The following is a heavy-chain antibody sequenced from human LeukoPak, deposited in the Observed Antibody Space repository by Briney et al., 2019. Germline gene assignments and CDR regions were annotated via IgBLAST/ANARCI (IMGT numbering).Heavy chain of an antibody. Sequence: SETLSLTCTVSGGSISSYYWSWIRQPPGRGLEWIGYIYYSGSTNYNPSLKSRVTISVDTSKNQFSLKLSSVTAADTAVYYCARDHNAFDFWGQGTMVTVSS. V-gene: IGHV4-59*12. CDR1: GGSISSYY. CDR2: IYYSGST. J-gene: IGHJ3*01. CDR3: ARDHNAFDF.